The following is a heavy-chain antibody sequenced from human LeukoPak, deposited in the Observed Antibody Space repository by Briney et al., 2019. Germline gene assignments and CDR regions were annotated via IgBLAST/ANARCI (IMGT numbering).Heavy chain of an antibody. CDR2: ILFDGSNN. CDR3: AKQGGVVIA. J-gene: IGHJ5*02. D-gene: IGHD3-3*01. CDR1: GFIFSSYG. V-gene: IGHV3-30*02. Sequence: GGSLRLSCSASGFIFSSYGMHWVRQAPGKGLEWLSFILFDGSNNYYADSVKGRFTISRDNSKNKLYLQMNSLRAEDTAVYYCAKQGGVVIAWGQGTLVTVSS.